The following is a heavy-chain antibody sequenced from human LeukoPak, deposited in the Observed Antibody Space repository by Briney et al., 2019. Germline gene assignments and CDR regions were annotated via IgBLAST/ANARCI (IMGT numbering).Heavy chain of an antibody. CDR1: GGTFSSYA. J-gene: IGHJ6*02. CDR3: ARRSIAVAGRTYYGMDV. CDR2: IIPIFGTA. V-gene: IGHV1-69*01. Sequence: SVKVSCQASGGTFSSYAISWVRQAPGQGLEWMGGIIPIFGTANYAQKFQGRVTITADESTSTAYMELSSLRSEDTAVYCCARRSIAVAGRTYYGMDVWGQGTTVTVSS. D-gene: IGHD6-19*01.